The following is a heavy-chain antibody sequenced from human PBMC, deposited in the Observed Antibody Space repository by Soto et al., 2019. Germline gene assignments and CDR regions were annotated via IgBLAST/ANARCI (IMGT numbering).Heavy chain of an antibody. CDR3: ASTGGMVVAATHELNYYGMDV. J-gene: IGHJ6*02. CDR2: INHSGST. Sequence: PSETLSLTCAVYGGSFSGYYWSWIRQPPGKGLEWIGEINHSGSTNYNPSLKSRVTMSVDTSKNQFSLKLSSVTAADTAVYYCASTGGMVVAATHELNYYGMDVWGQGTTVTVSS. CDR1: GGSFSGYY. D-gene: IGHD2-15*01. V-gene: IGHV4-34*01.